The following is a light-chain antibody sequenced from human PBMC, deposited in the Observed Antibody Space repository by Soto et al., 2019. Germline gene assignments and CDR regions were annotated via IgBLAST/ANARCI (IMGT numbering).Light chain of an antibody. CDR3: QQLNTYPPST. V-gene: IGKV1-9*01. CDR1: QGINSY. J-gene: IGKJ3*01. Sequence: DIQLTQSPSFLSASVGDRVTITCRASQGINSYLAWYQQKPGKAPKLLIYAASTLQSGVPSRFSGSGSGTEFTLTISSLQPEDFATYFCQQLNTYPPSTFGPGTKVDIK. CDR2: AAS.